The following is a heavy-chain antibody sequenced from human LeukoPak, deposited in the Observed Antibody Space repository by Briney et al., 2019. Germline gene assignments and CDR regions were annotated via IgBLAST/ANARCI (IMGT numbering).Heavy chain of an antibody. CDR2: IIPIFGTA. CDR3: ARNSPGLVATIPKSYYYYGMYV. V-gene: IGHV1-69*01. Sequence: SVKLSCKVSGGTFSSYAISWVRQAPGQGLEWMGGIIPIFGTANYAQKFQGRVTITADESTSTAYMELSSLRSEDTDVYYCARNSPGLVATIPKSYYYYGMYVWGRGTTVSVSS. J-gene: IGHJ6*01. CDR1: GGTFSSYA. D-gene: IGHD5-12*01.